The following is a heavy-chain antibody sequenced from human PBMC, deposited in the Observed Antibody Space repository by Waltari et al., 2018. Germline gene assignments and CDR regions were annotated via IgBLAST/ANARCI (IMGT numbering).Heavy chain of an antibody. CDR3: ARQRYYNDRSGPRGWRLDY. V-gene: IGHV4-39*01. CDR1: GGSVTSSTYY. J-gene: IGHJ4*02. Sequence: QPQLQESGPGLVKPSETLSLTCIVTGGSVTSSTYYWAWIRQPPGKGLEWIGSVFYTGPTYPNPSLESRVTISADTSSDQFSLNLSSVSAADTAVYYCARQRYYNDRSGPRGWRLDYWGQGALVAVSS. CDR2: VFYTGPT. D-gene: IGHD3-22*01.